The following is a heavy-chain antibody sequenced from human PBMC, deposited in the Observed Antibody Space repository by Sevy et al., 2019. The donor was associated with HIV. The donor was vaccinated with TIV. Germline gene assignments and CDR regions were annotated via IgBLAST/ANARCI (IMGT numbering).Heavy chain of an antibody. CDR2: FDPEDDET. CDR1: RYTLTQLS. V-gene: IGHV1-24*01. Sequence: ASVKVSCKVSRYTLTQLSMHWVRQVPGKGLEWMGSFDPEDDETIYAQKFQGRLTMTEDTSTDTAYMELSSLRSEDTAVYYCATTKDYYENSGDPFDYRGQGTLVTVSS. CDR3: ATTKDYYENSGDPFDY. J-gene: IGHJ4*02. D-gene: IGHD3-22*01.